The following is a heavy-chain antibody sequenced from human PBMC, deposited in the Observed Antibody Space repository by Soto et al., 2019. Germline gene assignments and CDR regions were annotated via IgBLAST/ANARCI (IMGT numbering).Heavy chain of an antibody. J-gene: IGHJ6*02. CDR2: IYSGGST. Sequence: PGGSLRLSCAASGVTVSSNYMSWVRQAPGKGLEWVSVIYSGGSTYYADSVKGRFTISRDNSKNTLYLQMNSLRAEDTAVYYCARLITGEKFRYYYYYGMDVWGQGTTVTVSS. CDR1: GVTVSSNY. D-gene: IGHD7-27*01. CDR3: ARLITGEKFRYYYYYGMDV. V-gene: IGHV3-66*04.